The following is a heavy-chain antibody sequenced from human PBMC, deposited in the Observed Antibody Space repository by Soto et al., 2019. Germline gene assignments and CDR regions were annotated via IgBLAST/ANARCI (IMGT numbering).Heavy chain of an antibody. V-gene: IGHV4-31*03. J-gene: IGHJ4*02. CDR3: AITPTVTLFDY. D-gene: IGHD4-4*01. CDR2: FYYSGST. Sequence: PSETLSLTCTVSGGSISSGGYYWSWIRQHPGKGLEWIGYFYYSGSTYYNPSLKSRVTISVDTSKNQFSLKLSSVTAADTAVYYCAITPTVTLFDYRGQGTLVTVSS. CDR1: GGSISSGGYY.